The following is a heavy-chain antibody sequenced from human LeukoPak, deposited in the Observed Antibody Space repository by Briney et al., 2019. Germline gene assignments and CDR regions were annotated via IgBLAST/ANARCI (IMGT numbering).Heavy chain of an antibody. CDR3: ARVVVSRVNWFDP. V-gene: IGHV1-2*02. J-gene: IGHJ5*02. CDR2: INPNSGGT. D-gene: IGHD6-6*01. Sequence: ASVKVSCKASGYTFTGYYMHWVRQAPGQGLEWMGWINPNSGGTNYAQKLQGRVTMTTDTSTSTAYMELRSLRSDDTAVYYCARVVVSRVNWFDPWGQGTLVTVSS. CDR1: GYTFTGYY.